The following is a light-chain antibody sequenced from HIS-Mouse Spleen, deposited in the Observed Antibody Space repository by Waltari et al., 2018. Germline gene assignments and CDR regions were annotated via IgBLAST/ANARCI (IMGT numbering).Light chain of an antibody. V-gene: IGLV6-57*02. CDR1: SGSIASNH. J-gene: IGLJ2*01. Sequence: NFMLTQPHSVSESPGKTVTISCTGSSGSIASNHVPCNQQRPGSAPTTVIYEDNQRPSGVPDRFSGSIDSSSNSASLTISGLKTEDEADYYCQSYDSSNHVVFGGGTKLTVL. CDR2: EDN. CDR3: QSYDSSNHVV.